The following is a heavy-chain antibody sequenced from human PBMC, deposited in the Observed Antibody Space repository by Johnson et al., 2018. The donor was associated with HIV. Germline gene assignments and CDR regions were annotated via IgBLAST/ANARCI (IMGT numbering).Heavy chain of an antibody. CDR1: GFTFSSYW. J-gene: IGHJ3*02. D-gene: IGHD6-13*01. CDR2: INSDGSST. CDR3: ASSLSSRSHDAFDM. V-gene: IGHV3-74*02. Sequence: VQLVESGGGLLQPGGSLRLSCAASGFTFSSYWMHWVRQAPGKGLVWVSHINSDGSSTDYADSVKGRFTISRDSAKSTLYLQMNSLRAEDTAVYYCASSLSSRSHDAFDMWGQGTMVTVSS.